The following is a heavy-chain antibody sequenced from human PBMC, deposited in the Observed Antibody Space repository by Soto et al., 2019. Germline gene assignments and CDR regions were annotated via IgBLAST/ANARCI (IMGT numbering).Heavy chain of an antibody. J-gene: IGHJ6*02. V-gene: IGHV3-30-3*01. CDR2: ISYDGSNK. D-gene: IGHD3-3*01. CDR1: GFTFSSYA. Sequence: GGSLRLSCAASGFTFSSYAMHWVRQAPGKGLEWVAVISYDGSNKYYADSVKGRFTISRDNSKNTLYLQMNSLRAEDTAVYYCARGRSITTYYGMDVWGQGTTVTVS. CDR3: ARGRSITTYYGMDV.